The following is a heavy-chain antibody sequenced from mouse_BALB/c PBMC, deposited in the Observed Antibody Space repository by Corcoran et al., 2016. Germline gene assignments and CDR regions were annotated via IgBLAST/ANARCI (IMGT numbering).Heavy chain of an antibody. CDR3: ARWGITTFDY. CDR2: INPRSGGT. Sequence: EVLLQQSGPELVKPGASVKIPCKASGYTFTDYNMDWVKQSHGKGLEWIGDINPRSGGTIYNQTFKGKATLTVDKSSSTAYMELRSLTSEDTAVYYFARWGITTFDYWGQGTTVTVSS. J-gene: IGHJ2*01. V-gene: IGHV1-18*01. CDR1: GYTFTDYN. D-gene: IGHD1-1*01.